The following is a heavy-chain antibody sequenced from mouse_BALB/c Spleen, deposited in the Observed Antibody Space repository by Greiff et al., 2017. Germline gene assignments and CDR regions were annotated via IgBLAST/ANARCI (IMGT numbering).Heavy chain of an antibody. D-gene: IGHD1-2*01. CDR1: GFTFSSYA. CDR3: ARGGATAPFAY. Sequence: EVQLVESGGGLVQPGGSLKLSCAASGFTFSSYAMSWVRQTPEKRLEWVASISSGGSTYYPDSVKGRFTISRDNARNILYLQMSSLRCEDTAMYYCARGGATAPFAYWGQGTLVTVSA. J-gene: IGHJ3*01. CDR2: ISSGGST. V-gene: IGHV5-6-5*01.